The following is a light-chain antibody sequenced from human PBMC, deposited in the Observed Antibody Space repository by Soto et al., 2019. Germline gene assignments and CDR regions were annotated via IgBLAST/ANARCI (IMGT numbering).Light chain of an antibody. CDR2: EVS. Sequence: QSALTQPASVSGSPGQSITIFCSGTSSDVGAYKFVSWYRHHPGKAPQVMIYEVSNRPSGVSNRFSGSKSGNTASLTISGRQPEDEGDYYCSSYTSTSTPWVFGGGTQLTVL. CDR3: SSYTSTSTPWV. CDR1: SSDVGAYKF. J-gene: IGLJ7*01. V-gene: IGLV2-14*01.